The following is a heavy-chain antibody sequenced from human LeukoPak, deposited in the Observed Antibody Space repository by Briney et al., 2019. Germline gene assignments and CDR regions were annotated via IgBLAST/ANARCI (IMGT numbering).Heavy chain of an antibody. J-gene: IGHJ4*02. CDR3: ARFHYYDSSGYGVYFDY. V-gene: IGHV4-38-2*02. D-gene: IGHD3-22*01. CDR1: GYSISSGYY. Sequence: SETLSLTCTVSGYSISSGYYWGWIRQPPGKGLEWIGSIYHSGSTYYNPSLKSRVTISVDSSKNQFSLKLSSVTAADTAVYYCARFHYYDSSGYGVYFDYWGQGTLVSVAS. CDR2: IYHSGST.